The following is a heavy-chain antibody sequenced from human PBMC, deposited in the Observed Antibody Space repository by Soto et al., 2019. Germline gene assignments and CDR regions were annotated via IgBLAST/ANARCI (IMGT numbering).Heavy chain of an antibody. CDR1: GGSISSGDYY. CDR3: ARALPPPAYGGNSYYFDY. Sequence: PSETLSPTCTVSGGSISSGDYYWSRIRHPPGKGLEWIGYIYYSGSTYYNPSLKSRVTISVDTSKNQFSLKLSSVTAADTAVYYCARALPPPAYGGNSYYFDYWGQGTLVTVSS. V-gene: IGHV4-30-4*01. D-gene: IGHD2-21*02. J-gene: IGHJ4*02. CDR2: IYYSGST.